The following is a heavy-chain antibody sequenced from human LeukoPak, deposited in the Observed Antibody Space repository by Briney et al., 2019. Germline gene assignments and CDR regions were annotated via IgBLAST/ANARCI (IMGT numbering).Heavy chain of an antibody. Sequence: SETLSPTCTVSGCSISSYYWSWLRQPPWKGLEWIGYIYYSGSTNYNPSLKSRVTISVDTSKNQFSPKLSSVTAADTAVYYCARHRLGITMVRGVMSDFDYWGQGTLVTVSS. D-gene: IGHD3-10*01. CDR2: IYYSGST. J-gene: IGHJ4*02. CDR1: GCSISSYY. V-gene: IGHV4-59*08. CDR3: ARHRLGITMVRGVMSDFDY.